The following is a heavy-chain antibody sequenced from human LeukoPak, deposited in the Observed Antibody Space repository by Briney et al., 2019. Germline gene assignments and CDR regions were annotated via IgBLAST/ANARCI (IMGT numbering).Heavy chain of an antibody. Sequence: GGSLRLSCAASGFTFSSYEMNWVRQAPGKGLEWVSYISSSGSTIYYADSVKGRFTISRDNAKNSLYLQMNSLRAEDTALYYCAGEVSVSYSYYMDVWGKGTTVTVSS. CDR1: GFTFSSYE. V-gene: IGHV3-48*03. CDR3: AGEVSVSYSYYMDV. CDR2: ISSSGSTI. D-gene: IGHD3-10*01. J-gene: IGHJ6*03.